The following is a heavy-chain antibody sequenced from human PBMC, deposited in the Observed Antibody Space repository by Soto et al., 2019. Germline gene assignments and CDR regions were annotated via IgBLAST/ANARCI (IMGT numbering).Heavy chain of an antibody. Sequence: GASVKVSCKASGYTFTSYYMHWVRQAPGQGLEWMGIINPSGGSTSYAQKFQGRVTMTRDTSTSTVYMELGSLRSEDTAVYYSASTYYNPSLKSRVTISVDTSKNQFSLKLSSVTAADTAVYYCARAPNYYDSSGYYQMPMYYYYGMDVWGQGTTVTVSS. D-gene: IGHD2-21*02. J-gene: IGHJ6*02. CDR2: INPSGGST. V-gene: IGHV1-46*01. CDR3: ASTYYNPSLKSRVTISVDTSKNQFSLKLSSVTAADTAVYYCARAPNYYDSSGYYQMPMYYYYGMDV. CDR1: GYTFTSYY.